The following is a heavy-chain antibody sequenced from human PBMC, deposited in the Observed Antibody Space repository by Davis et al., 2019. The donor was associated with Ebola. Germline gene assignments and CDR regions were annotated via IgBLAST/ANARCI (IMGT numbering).Heavy chain of an antibody. CDR2: IKPDGSEK. V-gene: IGHV3-7*03. CDR3: AKERSYDFWSGADF. Sequence: PGGSLRLSCTASGFTFSASWMNWVRQPPGKGLEWVANIKPDGSEKRYVESVKGRFTISRDNAKNSLYLQMNSLRAEDTAFYYCAKERSYDFWSGADFWGQGTLVTVSS. D-gene: IGHD3-3*01. J-gene: IGHJ4*02. CDR1: GFTFSASW.